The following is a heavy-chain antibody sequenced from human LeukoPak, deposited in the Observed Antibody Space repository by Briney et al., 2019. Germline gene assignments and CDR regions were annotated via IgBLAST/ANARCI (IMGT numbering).Heavy chain of an antibody. J-gene: IGHJ5*01. D-gene: IGHD3-3*01. CDR1: GFTFSSYA. Sequence: GGSLRLSCAASGFTFSSYAMSWVRQAPGKGLEWVSAISGSGYSGSGYSTYYADSVKGRFTISRDNFKNTLYLQMNSLRAEDTAVYYCAKGEDYDFWGGHYKNWFDSWGQGTLVTVSS. CDR3: AKGEDYDFWGGHYKNWFDS. V-gene: IGHV3-23*01. CDR2: ISGSGYSGSGYST.